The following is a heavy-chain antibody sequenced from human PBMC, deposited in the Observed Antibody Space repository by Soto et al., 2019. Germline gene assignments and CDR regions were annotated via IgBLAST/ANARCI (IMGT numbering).Heavy chain of an antibody. CDR1: GFTFSSYS. V-gene: IGHV3-21*01. CDR3: ARGASGSYLATGGVIYYYYYGMDV. CDR2: ISSSSSYI. J-gene: IGHJ6*02. D-gene: IGHD1-26*01. Sequence: NPGGSLRLSCAASGFTFSSYSMNWVRQAPGKGLEWVSSISSSSSYIYYADSVKGRFTISRDNAKNSLYLQMNSLRAEDTAVYYCARGASGSYLATGGVIYYYYYGMDVWGQGTTVTVSS.